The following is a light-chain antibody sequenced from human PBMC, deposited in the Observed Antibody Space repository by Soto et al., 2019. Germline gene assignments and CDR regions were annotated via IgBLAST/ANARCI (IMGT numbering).Light chain of an antibody. CDR1: QSVSKY. CDR3: QQRSNWPIT. V-gene: IGKV3-11*01. Sequence: EIALTKSADTLSLSPWESAALSCMPSQSVSKYLAWYQQKPGQTPRLLFSGASSRATGIPDRFSGSGSGTDFTLTISSLEPEDFAVYYCQQRSNWPITFGQGTRLEIK. J-gene: IGKJ5*01. CDR2: GAS.